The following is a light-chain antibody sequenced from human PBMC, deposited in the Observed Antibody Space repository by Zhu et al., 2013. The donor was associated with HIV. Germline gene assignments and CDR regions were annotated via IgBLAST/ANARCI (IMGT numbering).Light chain of an antibody. CDR1: QSVSSSY. V-gene: IGKV3-20*01. Sequence: EIVLTQSPGTLSLSPGERATLSCRASQSVSSSYLAWYQQKPGQAPRVVIYGASSRATGIPDRFSGSGSGTDFTLSITRLEPEDLAVYYCQQYGDSPWTFGQGTIVDVK. CDR2: GAS. J-gene: IGKJ1*01. CDR3: QQYGDSPWT.